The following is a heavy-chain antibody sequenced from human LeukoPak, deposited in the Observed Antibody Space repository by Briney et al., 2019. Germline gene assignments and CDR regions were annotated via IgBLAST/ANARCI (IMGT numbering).Heavy chain of an antibody. V-gene: IGHV3-43*01. CDR1: GFTFNDYP. J-gene: IGHJ4*02. CDR2: ITWNGGSA. D-gene: IGHD1/OR15-1a*01. CDR3: AKPSLDQPLVPDS. Sequence: PGGSLRLSCAASGFTFNDYPMHWVRQAPGKGLEWVSLITWNGGSAYYADSVKGRSTISRDNSKNSLYLQMHSLRIEDTALYYCAKPSLDQPLVPDSWGQGTLVTVSS.